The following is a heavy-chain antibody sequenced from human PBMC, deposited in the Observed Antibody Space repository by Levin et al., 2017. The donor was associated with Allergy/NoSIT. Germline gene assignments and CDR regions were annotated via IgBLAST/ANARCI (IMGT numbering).Heavy chain of an antibody. CDR2: IIPILGIA. D-gene: IGHD2-15*01. CDR3: ARSLPGWRYAPRYSGYDGGAIGYCSGGSCQDYEY. V-gene: IGHV1-69*04. Sequence: GASVKFSCKASGGTFSSYAISWVRQAPGQGLEWMGRIIPILGIANYAQKFQGRVTITADKSTSTAYMELSSLRSEDTAVYYCARSLPGWRYAPRYSGYDGGAIGYCSGGSCQDYEYWGQGTLVTVSS. CDR1: GGTFSSYA. J-gene: IGHJ4*02.